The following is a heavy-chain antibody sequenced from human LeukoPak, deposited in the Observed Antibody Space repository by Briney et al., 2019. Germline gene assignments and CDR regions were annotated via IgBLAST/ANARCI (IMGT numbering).Heavy chain of an antibody. D-gene: IGHD2-2*01. CDR2: ISYDGSNK. CDR3: ARVMGRYCSSTSCYVGY. V-gene: IGHV3-30*03. Sequence: GGSLRLSCAASGFTFSRFWMSWVRQAPGKGLEWVAVISYDGSNKYYADSVKGRFTISRDNSKNTLYLQMNSLRAEDTAVYYCARVMGRYCSSTSCYVGYWGQGTLVTVSS. CDR1: GFTFSRFW. J-gene: IGHJ4*02.